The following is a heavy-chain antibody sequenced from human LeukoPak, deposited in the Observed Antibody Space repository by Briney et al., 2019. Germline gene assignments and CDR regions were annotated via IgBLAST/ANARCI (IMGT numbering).Heavy chain of an antibody. D-gene: IGHD3-10*01. CDR2: ISYDGSNK. CDR1: GFTFSSYA. V-gene: IGHV3-30-3*01. J-gene: IGHJ4*02. CDR3: ARDADRGSGSGRYYAHFDY. Sequence: PGGSLRLSCAASGFTFSSYAMHWVRQAPGKGLEWVAVISYDGSNKYYADSVKGRFTISRDNSKNTLYLQMNSLRAEDTAVYYCARDADRGSGSGRYYAHFDYWGQGTLVTVSS.